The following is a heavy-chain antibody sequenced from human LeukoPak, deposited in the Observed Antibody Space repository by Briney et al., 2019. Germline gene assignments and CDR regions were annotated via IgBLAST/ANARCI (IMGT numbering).Heavy chain of an antibody. CDR2: IYPSGNT. Sequence: SGTLSLTCTVSGGSISSYYWSWIRQPAGKGLEWIGRIYPSGNTNYNPSLKSRVTMSVDTSKNQFSLKLSSVTAADTAVYYCARDWPRLRWSLDYWGQGTLVTVSS. J-gene: IGHJ4*02. CDR3: ARDWPRLRWSLDY. D-gene: IGHD4-23*01. V-gene: IGHV4-4*07. CDR1: GGSISSYY.